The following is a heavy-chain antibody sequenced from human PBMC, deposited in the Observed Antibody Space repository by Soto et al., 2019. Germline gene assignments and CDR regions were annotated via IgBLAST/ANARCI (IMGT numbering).Heavy chain of an antibody. CDR1: GFTFNNYW. V-gene: IGHV3-74*01. CDR3: AKTCSGCWTFSS. Sequence: EVQLVESGGGLVQPGASLRLSCAASGFTFNNYWMHWVRQSPGKGLVWVSHIDTDGRSATYADSVKGRFTISRDNAKNTLYLQMNNLRAEDTAVYYCAKTCSGCWTFSSWGQGTLVSVSS. J-gene: IGHJ4*02. CDR2: IDTDGRSA. D-gene: IGHD6-25*01.